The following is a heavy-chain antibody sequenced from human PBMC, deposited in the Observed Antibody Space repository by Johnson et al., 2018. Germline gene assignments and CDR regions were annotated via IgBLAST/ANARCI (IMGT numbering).Heavy chain of an antibody. J-gene: IGHJ1*01. CDR2: IYYSGHT. CDR3: ARGRGTGSYSQAYLDH. Sequence: QVQLQESGPGLVKPSETLSLTCSVSGGSISAYYWGWIRQPPGTGLAWIGYIYYSGHTKYNPSLKSRVTISVDTSNNKVSRKLRSVTAADTAVYYCARGRGTGSYSQAYLDHWGQGTLVTVSS. CDR1: GGSISAYY. V-gene: IGHV4-59*12. D-gene: IGHD3-3*02.